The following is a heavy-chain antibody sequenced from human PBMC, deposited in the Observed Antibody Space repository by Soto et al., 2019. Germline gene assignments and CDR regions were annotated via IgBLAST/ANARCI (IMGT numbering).Heavy chain of an antibody. J-gene: IGHJ4*02. CDR2: INPSGGST. V-gene: IGHV1-46*01. CDR3: ARDHLDRYYYDSSGYYPPDY. D-gene: IGHD3-22*01. Sequence: GASVKVSCKASGYTFTSYYMHWVRQAPGQGLEWMGIINPSGGSTSYAPRFQGRVTVTRDTSTSTVYMELSSLTSEDTAVYYCARDHLDRYYYDSSGYYPPDYWGQGTLVTVSS. CDR1: GYTFTSYY.